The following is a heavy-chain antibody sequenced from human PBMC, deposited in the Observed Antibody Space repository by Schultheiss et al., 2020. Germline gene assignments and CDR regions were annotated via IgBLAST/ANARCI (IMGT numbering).Heavy chain of an antibody. D-gene: IGHD2-2*01. CDR3: ARDRVRTYQLLDYGKDV. CDR1: GFTFDSYT. Sequence: GGSLRLSCAASGFTFDSYTMHWVRQAPGKGLEWVAVISYDGNNKYYADSVKGRFTISRDNSKNTLYLQMNSLRAEDTAVYYCARDRVRTYQLLDYGKDVWGQGTTVTVSS. V-gene: IGHV3-30-3*01. J-gene: IGHJ6*02. CDR2: ISYDGNNK.